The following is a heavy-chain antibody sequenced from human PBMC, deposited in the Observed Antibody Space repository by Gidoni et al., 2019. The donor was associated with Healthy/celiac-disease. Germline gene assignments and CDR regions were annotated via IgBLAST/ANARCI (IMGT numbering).Heavy chain of an antibody. Sequence: EVQLLESGGGLVQPGGSLRLSCAASGFTFSSYAMSWVRQAPGKGLEWVSAISGSGGSTYYADSVKGRFTISRDNSKNTLYLQMNSLRAEDTAVYYCAKDPPTPKDIVVVVAAGVFDYWGQGTLVTVSS. V-gene: IGHV3-23*01. CDR3: AKDPPTPKDIVVVVAAGVFDY. J-gene: IGHJ4*02. CDR2: ISGSGGST. CDR1: GFTFSSYA. D-gene: IGHD2-15*01.